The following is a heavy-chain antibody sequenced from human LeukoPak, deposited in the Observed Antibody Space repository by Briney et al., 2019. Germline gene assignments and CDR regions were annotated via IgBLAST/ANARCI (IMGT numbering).Heavy chain of an antibody. J-gene: IGHJ4*02. V-gene: IGHV3-48*01. Sequence: GGSLRVSCAAPASIFSSHTMNWVRQAPGKGLEWVSYISGRSSTIYYADSVKGRFTISRDNAKNSMYLQMNSLRAEDTAVYYCARDRIKSGSYYFDYWGQGTLVTVSS. CDR2: ISGRSSTI. CDR1: ASIFSSHT. D-gene: IGHD1-26*01. CDR3: ARDRIKSGSYYFDY.